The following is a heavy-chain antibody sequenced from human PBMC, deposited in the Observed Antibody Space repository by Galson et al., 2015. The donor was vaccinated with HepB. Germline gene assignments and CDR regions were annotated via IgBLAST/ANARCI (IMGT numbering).Heavy chain of an antibody. CDR2: IIPIFGIA. CDR1: GGTFSSYA. D-gene: IGHD2-2*01. J-gene: IGHJ6*02. V-gene: IGHV1-69*01. CDR3: ARSDCSSTSCYYYYGMDV. Sequence: CKASGGTFSSYAISWVRQAPGQGLEWMGGIIPIFGIANYAQKFQGRVTITADESTSTAYMELSSLRSEDTAVYYCARSDCSSTSCYYYYGMDVWGQGTTVTVSS.